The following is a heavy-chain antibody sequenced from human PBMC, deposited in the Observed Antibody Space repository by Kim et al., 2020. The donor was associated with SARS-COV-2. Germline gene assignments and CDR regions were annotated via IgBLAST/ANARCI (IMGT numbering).Heavy chain of an antibody. CDR2: MYYIGSA. J-gene: IGHJ4*02. CDR1: GGSISSSY. V-gene: IGHV4-59*01. Sequence: SETLSLTCTVSGGSISSSYWSWIRQPPGKGLEWIGYMYYIGSATYNPSLKSRVTISVDTSKNQFSLRLRSATAEDTAVYFCARVREGGSSWHFFDYWGQGTLVTVSS. D-gene: IGHD6-13*01. CDR3: ARVREGGSSWHFFDY.